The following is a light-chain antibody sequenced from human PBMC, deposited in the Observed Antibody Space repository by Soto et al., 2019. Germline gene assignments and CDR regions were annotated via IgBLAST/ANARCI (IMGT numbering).Light chain of an antibody. CDR1: QSLRSS. V-gene: IGKV3-11*01. Sequence: EIVLTQSPGTLSVSLGERATLSCRASQSLRSSLAWYQQKPGQAPRLLINDESNRATGIPARFSGSGSGTDFTLTISSLEPEDFAVYYCQEGTYWPAFGGGTKVDIK. CDR2: DES. J-gene: IGKJ4*01. CDR3: QEGTYWPA.